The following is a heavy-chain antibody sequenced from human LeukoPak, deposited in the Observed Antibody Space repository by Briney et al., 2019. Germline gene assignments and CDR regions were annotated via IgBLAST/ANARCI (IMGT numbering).Heavy chain of an antibody. J-gene: IGHJ3*02. CDR2: ISYDGSNK. D-gene: IGHD3-9*01. Sequence: GGSLRLSCAASGFTFSSYGMHWVRQAPGKGLEWVAVISYDGSNKYYADSVKGRFTISRDNSKNTLYLQMNSLRAEDTAVYYCARVWSQRYDILTGYPTGGAFDIWGQGTMVTVSS. CDR1: GFTFSSYG. CDR3: ARVWSQRYDILTGYPTGGAFDI. V-gene: IGHV3-30*03.